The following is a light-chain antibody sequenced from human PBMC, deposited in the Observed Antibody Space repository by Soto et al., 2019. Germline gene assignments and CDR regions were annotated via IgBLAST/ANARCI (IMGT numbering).Light chain of an antibody. J-gene: IGKJ1*01. CDR2: DAS. V-gene: IGKV1-5*01. CDR1: QSISTW. CDR3: HSGT. Sequence: DIQLTQSPSSLSASVGDRVSITCRASQSISTWLAWYQQKPGKVPKLLIYDASTLESGVPSRFSGSGSGAVFTLTISFLQPDDFASYYCHSGTFGQGTKVEIK.